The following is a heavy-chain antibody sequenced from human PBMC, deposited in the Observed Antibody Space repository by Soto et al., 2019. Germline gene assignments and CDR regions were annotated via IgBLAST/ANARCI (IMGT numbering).Heavy chain of an antibody. D-gene: IGHD6-19*01. CDR3: ARAPIAVAGTGAFDI. Sequence: ASVKVSCKASGYTFTGYYMHWVRQAPGQGLEWMGWINPNSGGTNYAQKFQGRVTMTRDTSTSTAYMELSRLRSDDTAVYYCARAPIAVAGTGAFDIWGQGTMVTVSS. V-gene: IGHV1-2*02. CDR1: GYTFTGYY. CDR2: INPNSGGT. J-gene: IGHJ3*02.